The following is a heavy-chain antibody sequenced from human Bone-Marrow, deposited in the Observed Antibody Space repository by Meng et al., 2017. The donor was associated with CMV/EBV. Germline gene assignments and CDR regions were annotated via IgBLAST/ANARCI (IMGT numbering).Heavy chain of an antibody. CDR2: LSGSASST. D-gene: IGHD3-10*01. V-gene: IGHV3-23*01. CDR1: VSPLFRSS. CDR3: PQHRALMAAPFDC. Sequence: CAASVSPLFRSSFIFVRPAPVRWLGWVSALSGSASSTYYADSVKGRFTISSDNSKNTLYLQMTTLSAEDTAVYYCPQHRALMAAPFDCWGQGTLVTVSS. J-gene: IGHJ4*02.